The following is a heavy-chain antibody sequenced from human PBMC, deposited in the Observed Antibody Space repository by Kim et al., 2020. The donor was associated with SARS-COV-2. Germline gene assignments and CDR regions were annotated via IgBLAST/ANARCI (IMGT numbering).Heavy chain of an antibody. J-gene: IGHJ6*02. CDR3: SRGPGGMDV. CDR1: GYTLTSNP. CDR2: INTNTGNP. Sequence: ASVKVSCKASGYTLTSNPVNWVRQAPGQGLEWMGWINTNTGNPTYAQGFTGRFVLSLDTSVSTAYLQISSLRAEDTAVYYFSRGPGGMDVWGQGATVPV. V-gene: IGHV7-4-1*02.